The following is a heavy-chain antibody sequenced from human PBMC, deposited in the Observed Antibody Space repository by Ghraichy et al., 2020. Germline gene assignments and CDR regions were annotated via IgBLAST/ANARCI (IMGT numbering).Heavy chain of an antibody. CDR2: ISSNGGST. V-gene: IGHV3-64*01. CDR1: GFTFSSYA. D-gene: IGHD1-26*01. CDR3: ARLVGAALFDY. J-gene: IGHJ4*02. Sequence: GGSLRLSYAASGFTFSSYAMHWVRQAPGKGLEYVSAISSNGGSTYYANSVKGRFTISRDNSKNTLYLQIGSLRAEDMAVYYCARLVGAALFDYWGQGTLVTVSS.